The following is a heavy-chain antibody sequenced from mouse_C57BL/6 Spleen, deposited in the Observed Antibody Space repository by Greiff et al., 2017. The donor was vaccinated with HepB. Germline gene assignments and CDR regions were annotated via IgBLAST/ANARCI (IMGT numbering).Heavy chain of an antibody. V-gene: IGHV7-3*01. J-gene: IGHJ4*01. CDR2: IRNKANGYST. Sequence: EVKLVESGGGLVQPGGSLSLSCAASGFTFTDYYMSWVRQPPGKALEWLGFIRNKANGYSTEYSASVKGRFTISRDNSQSILYLQMNALRAEDSATYYCARYHWEGAMDYWGQGTSVTVSS. D-gene: IGHD4-1*01. CDR3: ARYHWEGAMDY. CDR1: GFTFTDYY.